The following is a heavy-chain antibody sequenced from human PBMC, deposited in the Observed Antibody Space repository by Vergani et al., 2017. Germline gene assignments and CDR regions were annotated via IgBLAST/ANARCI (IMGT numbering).Heavy chain of an antibody. V-gene: IGHV5-51*01. CDR2: IYPGDSDT. CDR1: GYSFTSYW. CDR3: ARREAVAEFDY. Sequence: EVQLVPSGAEVKQPGASLKISCKGSGYSFTSYWICWVRQMPGKGLEWMGIIYPGDSDTRYSPSFQGQVTISADKSISTAYLQGSSLKASDTAMYYCARREAVAEFDYWGQGTLVTVSS. J-gene: IGHJ4*02. D-gene: IGHD6-19*01.